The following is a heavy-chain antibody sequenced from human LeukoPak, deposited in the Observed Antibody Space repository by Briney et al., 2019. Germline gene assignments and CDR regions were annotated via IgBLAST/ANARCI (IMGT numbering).Heavy chain of an antibody. CDR2: TYYRSKWFS. V-gene: IGHV6-1*01. D-gene: IGHD1-26*01. J-gene: IGHJ3*02. CDR3: ARGSGSYYAFDI. CDR1: GDSVSSNSAT. Sequence: SQTLSLTCAISGDSVSSNSATWNWIRQSPSRGLEWLGRTYYRSKWFSDYAVSVKSRTTFNPDTSKNQLSLQLNSVAPEDTAVYYCARGSGSYYAFDIWGQGTMVTVSS.